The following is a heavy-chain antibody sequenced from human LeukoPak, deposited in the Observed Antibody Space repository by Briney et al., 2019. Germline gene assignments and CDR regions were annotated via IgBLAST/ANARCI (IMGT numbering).Heavy chain of an antibody. CDR2: ISSSSSTI. CDR1: GFTFSSYS. D-gene: IGHD2-15*01. J-gene: IGHJ6*02. Sequence: GGSLRLSCAASGFTFSSYSMNWVRQAPGKGLEWVSYISSSSSTIYYADSVKGRFTISRDNAKNSLYLQMNSLRAEDTAVYYCARERYCSGGRIFCYYYGMDVWGQGTTVTVSS. CDR3: ARERYCSGGRIFCYYYGMDV. V-gene: IGHV3-48*04.